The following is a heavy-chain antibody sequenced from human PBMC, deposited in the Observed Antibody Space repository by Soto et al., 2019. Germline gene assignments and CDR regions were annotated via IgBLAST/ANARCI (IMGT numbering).Heavy chain of an antibody. V-gene: IGHV3-53*01. D-gene: IGHD6-19*01. J-gene: IGHJ3*02. CDR3: ASAEYSSGWSDAFDI. Sequence: GGSLRLSCAASGFTVSSNFMTWVRQAPGKGLEWVSVIYSGGSTSYADSVRGRFTISRDSSKNTLYLHMNSLRGEDTAVYYCASAEYSSGWSDAFDIWGQGTIVTVSS. CDR1: GFTVSSNF. CDR2: IYSGGST.